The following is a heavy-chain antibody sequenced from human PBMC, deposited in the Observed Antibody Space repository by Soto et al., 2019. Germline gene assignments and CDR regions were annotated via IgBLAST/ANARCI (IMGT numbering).Heavy chain of an antibody. CDR1: GFTFSSFA. J-gene: IGHJ4*02. V-gene: IGHV3-23*01. CDR2: ISSSGGTT. Sequence: EVQLLESGGGLVQPGGSLRLSCAVSGFTFSSFAMSWVRQAPGKGLEWVSVISSSGGTTYYTDSVKGRFTISRDNSKNTLYLPMNSLRAADTAVYYCARAYSYACDYWGQGTLVTVSS. D-gene: IGHD3-16*01. CDR3: ARAYSYACDY.